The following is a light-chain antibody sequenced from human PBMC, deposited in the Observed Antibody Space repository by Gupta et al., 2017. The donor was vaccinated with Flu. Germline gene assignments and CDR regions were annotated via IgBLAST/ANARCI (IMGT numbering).Light chain of an antibody. Sequence: SYVLTQPPSVSVAPGQTARITCGGNNIGSKSVHWYQQKPGQAPVLVVYDESDRPSGIPERFSGSNSRNTATLTISRVEAGDEADYYCQVWDSSSDHLYVFGTGTKVTVL. CDR1: NIGSKS. V-gene: IGLV3-21*02. J-gene: IGLJ1*01. CDR2: DES. CDR3: QVWDSSSDHLYV.